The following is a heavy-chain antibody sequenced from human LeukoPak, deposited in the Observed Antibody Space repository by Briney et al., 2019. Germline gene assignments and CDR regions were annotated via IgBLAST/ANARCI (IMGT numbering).Heavy chain of an antibody. D-gene: IGHD3-10*01. CDR1: GDSITNYNYH. V-gene: IGHV4-39*07. J-gene: IGHJ6*02. CDR2: LYNTGSTDNT. CDR3: ARDFGAGSYRYGMDV. Sequence: SETLSLTCSVSGDSITNYNYHWGWIRQPPGKGLEWIGRLYNTGSTDNTDSNPSLQSRVTISADTSMNQIFLRLTSVTAADTAVYYCARDFGAGSYRYGMDVWGQGTTVTVSS.